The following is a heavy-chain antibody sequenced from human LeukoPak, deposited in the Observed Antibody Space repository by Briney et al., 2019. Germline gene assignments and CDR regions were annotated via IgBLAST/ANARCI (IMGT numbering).Heavy chain of an antibody. CDR2: IYYSGST. V-gene: IGHV4-59*01. Sequence: PSETLSLTCTVSGGSISSYYWSWIRQPPGKGLEWIGYIYYSGSTNYNPSLKSRVTISVDTSKNQFSLKLSSVTAADTAVYYCARAGYYYDSSGYSFFPFDYWGQGTLVTVSS. CDR1: GGSISSYY. D-gene: IGHD3-22*01. J-gene: IGHJ4*02. CDR3: ARAGYYYDSSGYSFFPFDY.